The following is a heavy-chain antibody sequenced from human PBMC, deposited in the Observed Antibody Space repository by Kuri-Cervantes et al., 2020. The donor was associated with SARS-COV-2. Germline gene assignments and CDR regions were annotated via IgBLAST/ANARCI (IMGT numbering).Heavy chain of an antibody. Sequence: SESLSLTCTVSGVAISSGGYCWSWIRQHPGKGLAWIGYIYYSGSTYYNPSLKSRVTISVDKSKNQFSLKLSSVTAADTAVYYCARVHCTNGVCYRDYYYYGMDVWGQGTTVTVSS. CDR2: IYYSGST. CDR1: GVAISSGGYC. D-gene: IGHD2-8*01. CDR3: ARVHCTNGVCYRDYYYYGMDV. V-gene: IGHV4-31*03. J-gene: IGHJ6*02.